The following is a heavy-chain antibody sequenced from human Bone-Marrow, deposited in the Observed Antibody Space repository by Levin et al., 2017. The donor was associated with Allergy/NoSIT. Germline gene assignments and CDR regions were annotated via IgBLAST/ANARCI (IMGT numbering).Heavy chain of an antibody. D-gene: IGHD2-2*02. CDR2: ISGSGGST. CDR3: AKGRGRRGYCSSTSCYKAYYYYGMDV. V-gene: IGHV3-23*01. J-gene: IGHJ6*02. CDR1: GFTFSSYA. Sequence: GESLKISCAASGFTFSSYAMSWVRQAPGKGLEWVSAISGSGGSTYYADSVKGRFTISRDNSKNTLYLQMNSLRAEDTAVYYCAKGRGRRGYCSSTSCYKAYYYYGMDVWGQGTTVTVSS.